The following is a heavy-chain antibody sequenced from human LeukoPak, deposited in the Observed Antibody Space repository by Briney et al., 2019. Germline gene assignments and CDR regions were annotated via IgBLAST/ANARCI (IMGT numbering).Heavy chain of an antibody. V-gene: IGHV4-59*01. CDR3: ARDQSGWYNWFDP. J-gene: IGHJ5*02. CDR2: MYYSGST. D-gene: IGHD6-19*01. CDR1: GGSISSYY. Sequence: SETLSLTCTVSGGSISSYYWSWIRQPPGKGLEWIGYMYYSGSTNYNPSLKSRVTISVDTSKNQFSLKLRSVTAADTVVYYCARDQSGWYNWFDPWGQGTLVTVSS.